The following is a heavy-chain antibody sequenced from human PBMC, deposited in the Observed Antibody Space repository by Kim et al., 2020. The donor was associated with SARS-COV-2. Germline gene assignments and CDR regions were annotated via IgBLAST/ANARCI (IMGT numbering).Heavy chain of an antibody. J-gene: IGHJ3*01. V-gene: IGHV5-51*01. CDR2: IYPGDSDA. CDR1: GYQFPNYW. D-gene: IGHD2-21*01. Sequence: GESLKISCKASGYQFPNYWIAWVRQMPEKGLECMGIIYPGDSDARYSPSFKGQVIISTDKSINPAYLQWHSLEASDSALYFCARVKIESLVKAFDVWGQGTVVTVPS. CDR3: ARVKIESLVKAFDV.